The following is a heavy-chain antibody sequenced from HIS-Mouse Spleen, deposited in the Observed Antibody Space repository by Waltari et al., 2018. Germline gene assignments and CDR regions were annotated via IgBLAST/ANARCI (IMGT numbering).Heavy chain of an antibody. CDR3: ARVTGDDAFDI. CDR2: TYYRSKWYN. J-gene: IGHJ3*02. V-gene: IGHV6-1*01. D-gene: IGHD7-27*01. Sequence: QVQLQQSGPGLVKPSQTLPLTCSLSGDRFPSHRPAWNRNRQSPSRGLEWLGRTYYRSKWYNDYAVSVKSRITINPDTSKNQFSLQLNSVTPEDTAVYYCARVTGDDAFDIWGQGTMVTVSS. CDR1: GDRFPSHRPA.